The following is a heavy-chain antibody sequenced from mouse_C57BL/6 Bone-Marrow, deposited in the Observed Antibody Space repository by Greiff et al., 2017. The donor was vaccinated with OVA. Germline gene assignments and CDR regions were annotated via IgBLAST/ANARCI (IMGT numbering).Heavy chain of an antibody. Sequence: VHLVESGPGLVQPSQSLSITCTVSGFSLTSYGVHWVRQSPGKGLEWLGVIWRGGSTDYNAAFMSRLSITKDNSKSQVFFKMNSLQADDTAIYYCAIYGNYSYYAMDYWGQGTSVTVSS. CDR2: IWRGGST. J-gene: IGHJ4*01. D-gene: IGHD2-1*01. V-gene: IGHV2-5*01. CDR3: AIYGNYSYYAMDY. CDR1: GFSLTSYG.